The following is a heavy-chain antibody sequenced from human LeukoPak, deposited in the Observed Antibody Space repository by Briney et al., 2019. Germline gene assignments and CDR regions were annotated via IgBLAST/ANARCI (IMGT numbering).Heavy chain of an antibody. V-gene: IGHV1-69*06. J-gene: IGHJ6*03. Sequence: ASVKVSCKASGGTFSSYAISWVRQAPGQGLEWMGGIIPIFGTANCAQKFQGRVTITADKSTSTAYMELSSLRSEDTAVYYCARVGQQPQYYYYYMDVWGKGTTVTVSS. CDR3: ARVGQQPQYYYYYMDV. D-gene: IGHD6-13*01. CDR2: IIPIFGTA. CDR1: GGTFSSYA.